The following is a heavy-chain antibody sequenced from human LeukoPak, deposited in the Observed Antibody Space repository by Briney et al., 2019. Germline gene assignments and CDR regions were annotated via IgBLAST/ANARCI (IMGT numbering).Heavy chain of an antibody. CDR3: ARGLRLIRGAHNGMDV. J-gene: IGHJ6*04. Sequence: SETLCLTCAVYGGSFSGYYWSWIRQPPGKGLEWIGEINHSGSTNYNPSLKSRVTISVDTSKNQFSLKLSSVTAADTAVYYCARGLRLIRGAHNGMDVWGKGTTVTVSS. CDR1: GGSFSGYY. V-gene: IGHV4-34*01. CDR2: INHSGST. D-gene: IGHD3-10*01.